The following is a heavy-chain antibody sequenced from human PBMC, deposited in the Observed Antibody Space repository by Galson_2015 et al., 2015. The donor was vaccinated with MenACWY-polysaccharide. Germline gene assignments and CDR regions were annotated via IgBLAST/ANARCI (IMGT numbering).Heavy chain of an antibody. CDR1: GLTFSAYT. V-gene: IGHV3-23*01. J-gene: IGHJ4*02. Sequence: SLRLSCAASGLTFSAYTMSWIRQAPGKGLEWVTVISIDGRNTYYADPVKGRFTISRDNSKNTLFLQMNGLTAGDTAVYYCVKAHETSGWNRGPGYWGQGTLVTVSS. CDR3: VKAHETSGWNRGPGY. CDR2: ISIDGRNT. D-gene: IGHD6-19*01.